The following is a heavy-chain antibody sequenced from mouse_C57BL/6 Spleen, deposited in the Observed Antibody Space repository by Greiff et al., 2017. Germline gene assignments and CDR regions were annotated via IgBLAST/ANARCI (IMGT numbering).Heavy chain of an antibody. Sequence: QVHVKQSGAELVKPGASVKLSCKASGYTFTEYTIHWVKQRSGQGLEWIGWFYPGSGSIKYNEKFKDKATLTADKSSSTVYMELSRLTSEDSAVYFCARHEAPYYYGSSWYFDVWGTGTTVTVSS. J-gene: IGHJ1*03. CDR3: ARHEAPYYYGSSWYFDV. D-gene: IGHD1-1*01. CDR1: GYTFTEYT. V-gene: IGHV1-62-2*01. CDR2: FYPGSGSI.